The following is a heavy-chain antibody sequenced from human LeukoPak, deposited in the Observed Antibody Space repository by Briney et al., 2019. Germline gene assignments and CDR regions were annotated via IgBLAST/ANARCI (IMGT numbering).Heavy chain of an antibody. CDR3: ARIPLDSSGYYPEYYGMDV. D-gene: IGHD3-22*01. CDR2: IYYSGST. J-gene: IGHJ6*02. CDR1: GGSISRDY. V-gene: IGHV4-59*01. Sequence: PSETLSLTCTVSGGSISRDYWSWIRQPPGKGLEWIGYIYYSGSTNYNPSLKSRVTISVDTSKNQFSLKLSSVTAADTAVYYCARIPLDSSGYYPEYYGMDVWGQGTTVTVSS.